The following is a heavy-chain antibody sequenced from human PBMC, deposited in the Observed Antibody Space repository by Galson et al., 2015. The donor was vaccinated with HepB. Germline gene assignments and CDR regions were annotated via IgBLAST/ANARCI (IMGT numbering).Heavy chain of an antibody. D-gene: IGHD6-13*01. V-gene: IGHV1-18*01. CDR2: ISAYNGNT. Sequence: SVKVSCKASGYTFTSYGISWVRQAPGQGLEWMGWISAYNGNTNYAQKLQGRVTMTTDTSTSTAYMELRSLRSDGTAVYYCARDDDGVAAAGTLGYWGQGTLVTVSS. CDR1: GYTFTSYG. CDR3: ARDDDGVAAAGTLGY. J-gene: IGHJ4*02.